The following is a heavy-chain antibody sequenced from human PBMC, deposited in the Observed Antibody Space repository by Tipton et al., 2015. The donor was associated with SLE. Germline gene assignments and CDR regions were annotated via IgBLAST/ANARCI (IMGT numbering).Heavy chain of an antibody. J-gene: IGHJ5*02. CDR2: IYYSGST. V-gene: IGHV4-39*07. CDR3: ARHGGSGSIFDP. CDR1: GGSITSSTYY. Sequence: LRLSCVVSGGSITSSTYYWGWIRQPPGKGLEWIGSIYYSGSTYSKPSLQSRVTIFIDTSKNQFSLNLSSVTAADTAVYYCARHGGSGSIFDPWGQGTLVTVSS. D-gene: IGHD3-16*01.